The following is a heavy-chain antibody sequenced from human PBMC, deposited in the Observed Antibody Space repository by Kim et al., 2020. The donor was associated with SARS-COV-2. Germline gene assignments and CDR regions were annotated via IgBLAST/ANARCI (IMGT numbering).Heavy chain of an antibody. D-gene: IGHD1-26*01. V-gene: IGHV4-30-2*04. CDR3: LLGGVGIDY. Sequence: GSTYYNPSLTSRVTIAVDTSKNQFSLKLSSVTAADTAVYYCLLGGVGIDYWGQGTLVTVSS. CDR2: GST. J-gene: IGHJ4*02.